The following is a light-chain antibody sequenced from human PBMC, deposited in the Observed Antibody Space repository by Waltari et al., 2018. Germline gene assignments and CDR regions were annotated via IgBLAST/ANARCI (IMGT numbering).Light chain of an antibody. CDR3: SSYGGTYFV. CDR2: DVT. CDR1: SNDVGGYHY. J-gene: IGLJ2*01. V-gene: IGLV2-11*01. Sequence: QSALTQPRSVSGSPGQSVTISCTGTSNDVGGYHYVSWYQHHPGEVPKLMIYDVTQRPSGVPDRFSGSKSGNMASLTISGLQADDEADYYCSSYGGTYFVFGGGTRLTVL.